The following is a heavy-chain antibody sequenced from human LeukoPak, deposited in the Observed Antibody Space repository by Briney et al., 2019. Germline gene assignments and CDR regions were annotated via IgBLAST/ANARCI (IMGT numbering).Heavy chain of an antibody. D-gene: IGHD3-22*01. CDR2: VDYRGTT. V-gene: IGHV4-59*08. CDR3: ARSPDSSGYYYYFDF. CDR1: GGSISPYY. J-gene: IGHJ4*02. Sequence: SETLSLTCTVSGGSISPYYWSWIRQPPGKGLEWIGYVDYRGTTIYNPSLKSRVTISVDTSKNQFSLRLSSVTAADTAVYYCARSPDSSGYYYYFDFWGQGTLVNVSS.